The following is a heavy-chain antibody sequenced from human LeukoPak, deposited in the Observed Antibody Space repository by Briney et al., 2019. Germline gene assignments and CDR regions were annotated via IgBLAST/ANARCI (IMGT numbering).Heavy chain of an antibody. V-gene: IGHV4-34*01. CDR2: INHSGST. D-gene: IGHD3-16*01. CDR3: ARGMITFGGTGDFDP. Sequence: GSLRLSCAASGFTFSSYAMSWIRQPPGKGLEWIGEINHSGSTNYNPSLKSRVTISVDTSKNQFSLKLSSVTAADTAVYYCARGMITFGGTGDFDPWGQGTLVTVSS. J-gene: IGHJ5*02. CDR1: GFTFSSYA.